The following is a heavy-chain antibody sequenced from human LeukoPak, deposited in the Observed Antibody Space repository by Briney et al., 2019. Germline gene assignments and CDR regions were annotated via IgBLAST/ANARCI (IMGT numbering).Heavy chain of an antibody. CDR2: IYTSGST. Sequence: SETLSLTCTVSGGSISSYYWSWIRQPAGKGLEWIGRIYTSGSTNYNPSLKSRVTMSVDTSENQFSLKLSSVTAADTAVYYCAREGYYYDSSGSPLWGQGTLVTVSS. J-gene: IGHJ4*02. D-gene: IGHD3-22*01. V-gene: IGHV4-4*07. CDR3: AREGYYYDSSGSPL. CDR1: GGSISSYY.